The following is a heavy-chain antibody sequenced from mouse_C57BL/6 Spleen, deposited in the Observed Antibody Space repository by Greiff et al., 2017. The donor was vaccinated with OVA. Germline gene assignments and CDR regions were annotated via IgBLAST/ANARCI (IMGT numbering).Heavy chain of an antibody. J-gene: IGHJ1*03. D-gene: IGHD1-1*01. CDR1: GFTFSSYA. CDR2: ISSGGDYI. V-gene: IGHV5-9-1*02. Sequence: EVQRVESGEGLVKPGGSLKLSCAASGFTFSSYAMSWVRQTPEKRLEWVAYISSGGDYIYYADTVKGRFTISRDNARNTLYLQMSSLKSEDTAMYYCTRSSHYYGSSTAYWYFDVWGTGTTVTVSS. CDR3: TRSSHYYGSSTAYWYFDV.